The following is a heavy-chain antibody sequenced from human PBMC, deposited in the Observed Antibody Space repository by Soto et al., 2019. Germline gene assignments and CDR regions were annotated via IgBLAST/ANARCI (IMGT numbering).Heavy chain of an antibody. CDR3: ARSNLTDYGGNSGAFDI. J-gene: IGHJ3*02. CDR2: IIPILGIA. Sequence: SVKVSCKASGGTFSSYTISWVRQAPGQGLEWMGRIIPILGIANYAQKFQGRVTITADKSTSTAYMELSSLRSEDTAVYYCARSNLTDYGGNSGAFDIWGQGTMVTVSS. D-gene: IGHD4-17*01. CDR1: GGTFSSYT. V-gene: IGHV1-69*02.